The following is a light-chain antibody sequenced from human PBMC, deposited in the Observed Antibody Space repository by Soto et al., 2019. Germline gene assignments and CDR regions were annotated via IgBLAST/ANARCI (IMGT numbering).Light chain of an antibody. CDR1: QSVSSD. Sequence: VVTQSPATLSVFPGETATLACRASQSVSSDLAWYQQRPGQAPRLLIYGASTRATGIPARFRGSESGTEFRLTISSLQTEYFATYYCQQYNTWHPKMAFGRGTKVEIK. J-gene: IGKJ1*01. V-gene: IGKV3-15*01. CDR3: QQYNTWHPKMA. CDR2: GAS.